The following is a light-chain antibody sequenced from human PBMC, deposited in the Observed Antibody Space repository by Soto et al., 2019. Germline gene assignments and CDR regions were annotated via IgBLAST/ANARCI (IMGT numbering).Light chain of an antibody. V-gene: IGKV3-11*01. CDR1: QIVSSY. CDR2: DAS. CDR3: QQRSTWPPYT. J-gene: IGKJ2*01. Sequence: EIVLTQSPATLSLSPGERATLSCRASQIVSSYLAWYQQKPGQAPRLLIYDASNRATGIPARFSGSGSGTDFTLTISSLEPDDFAVYCCQQRSTWPPYTFGQGTKLEIK.